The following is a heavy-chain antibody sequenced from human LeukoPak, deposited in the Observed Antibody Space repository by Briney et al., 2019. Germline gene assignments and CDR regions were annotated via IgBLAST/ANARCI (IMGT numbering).Heavy chain of an antibody. CDR1: GDSISSSSSY. J-gene: IGHJ6*03. V-gene: IGHV4-39*07. D-gene: IGHD5-18*01. CDR2: IYHSGSS. CDR3: ARVLYSYGQPKYYYYYMDV. Sequence: SETLSLTCSVAGDSISSSSSYWAWIRQPPGKGLEWIGSIYHSGSSYYNPSLKSRVTISVDTSKNQFSLKLSSVTAADTAVYYCARVLYSYGQPKYYYYYMDVWGKGTTVTISS.